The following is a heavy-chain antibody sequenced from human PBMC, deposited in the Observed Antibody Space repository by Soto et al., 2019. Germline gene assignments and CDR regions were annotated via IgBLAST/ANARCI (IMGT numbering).Heavy chain of an antibody. CDR2: ISTYNGNT. CDR1: GNTFTSYG. Sequence: QVQLVQSGAEVKKPGASVKVSCKVSGNTFTSYGITWVRQAPGQGLEWMGWISTYNGNTNYAQKLQGRVTMTTDTPTSTAYMELTSLRSDDTAVYFLARERGGYRGMDVWGQGTTVTVSS. V-gene: IGHV1-18*01. J-gene: IGHJ6*02. D-gene: IGHD3-22*01. CDR3: ARERGGYRGMDV.